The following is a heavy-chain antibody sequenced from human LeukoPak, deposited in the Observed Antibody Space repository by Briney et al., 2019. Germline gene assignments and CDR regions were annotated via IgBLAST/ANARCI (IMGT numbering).Heavy chain of an antibody. CDR2: INNNGEST. J-gene: IGHJ4*02. Sequence: GGSLRLSCSASGFTFSTCAMHWVRQAPGKGLEYVSAINNNGESTFYTDSVKGRFIISRDNSKNALYLQMSSLRPEDTAVYYCLKRWGTNLEDYWGQGTLVTVSS. D-gene: IGHD1-1*01. CDR1: GFTFSTCA. CDR3: LKRWGTNLEDY. V-gene: IGHV3-64D*06.